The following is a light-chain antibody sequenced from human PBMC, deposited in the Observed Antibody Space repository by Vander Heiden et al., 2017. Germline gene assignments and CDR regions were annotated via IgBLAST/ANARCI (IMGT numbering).Light chain of an antibody. CDR3: LLYFGGAWV. Sequence: QTVVTQEPSMPVSPGGTVTLTCASTTGAVTSGYYPNWFQQKPGQAPMTLIYSAINKYSWTPARFSASLLGGKAALTLSGVQPEDEAEYYCLLYFGGAWVFGGGTKLTVL. CDR2: SAI. J-gene: IGLJ2*01. V-gene: IGLV7-43*01. CDR1: TGAVTSGYY.